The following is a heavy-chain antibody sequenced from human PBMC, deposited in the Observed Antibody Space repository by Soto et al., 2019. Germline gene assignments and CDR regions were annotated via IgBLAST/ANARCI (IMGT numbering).Heavy chain of an antibody. CDR3: ASDGSGSYYYYYYYYVMDV. CDR1: GYTFTSYG. CDR2: ISAYNGNT. D-gene: IGHD3-10*01. Sequence: QVQLVQSGAEVKKPGASVKVSCKASGYTFTSYGISWVRQAPAQGLDWMGCISAYNGNTNYAQKLQSRVTMTTDTATSTAYMELRRLRSDDTSGYYCASDGSGSYYYYYYYYVMDVWGQGTTVTVSS. J-gene: IGHJ6*02. V-gene: IGHV1-18*01.